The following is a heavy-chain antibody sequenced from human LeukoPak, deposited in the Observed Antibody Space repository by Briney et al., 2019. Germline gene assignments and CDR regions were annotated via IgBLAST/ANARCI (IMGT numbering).Heavy chain of an antibody. CDR1: GYTSTGYN. Sequence: ASVKVSCKAPGYTSTGYNTRCVRQAPGQGLEWMGIINPSGGSTSYAQKFQGRVTMTRYTSTSTDYMELSRLRSEDTAVYYCARDPSAYDLESSGYYYLFRAVWGKGTTVTVSS. CDR2: INPSGGST. V-gene: IGHV1-46*01. J-gene: IGHJ6*04. CDR3: ARDPSAYDLESSGYYYLFRAV. D-gene: IGHD3-3*01.